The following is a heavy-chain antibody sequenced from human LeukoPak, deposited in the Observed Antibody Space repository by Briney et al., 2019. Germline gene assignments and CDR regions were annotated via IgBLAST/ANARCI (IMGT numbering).Heavy chain of an antibody. CDR3: AREADNYYDSSGYFYYFDY. D-gene: IGHD3-22*01. CDR2: IYYSGST. Sequence: SETLSLTCTVSGGSISSYYWSWIRQLPGKGLEWIGYIYYSGSTNYNPSLKSRVTISVDTSKNQFSLKLSSVTAADTAVYYCAREADNYYDSSGYFYYFDYWGQGTLVTVSS. V-gene: IGHV4-59*01. J-gene: IGHJ4*02. CDR1: GGSISSYY.